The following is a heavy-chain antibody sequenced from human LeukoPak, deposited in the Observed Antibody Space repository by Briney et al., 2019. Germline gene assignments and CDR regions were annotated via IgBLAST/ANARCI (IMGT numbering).Heavy chain of an antibody. CDR2: TSWNSGSI. V-gene: IGHV3-9*01. CDR3: AKESMIERDFDY. D-gene: IGHD3-22*01. Sequence: GGSLRLSCAASGFTFDDYAMHWVRQAPGKGLEWVSGTSWNSGSIGYADSVKGRFTISRDNAKNSLYLQMNSLRAEDTALYYCAKESMIERDFDYWGQGTLVTVSS. J-gene: IGHJ4*02. CDR1: GFTFDDYA.